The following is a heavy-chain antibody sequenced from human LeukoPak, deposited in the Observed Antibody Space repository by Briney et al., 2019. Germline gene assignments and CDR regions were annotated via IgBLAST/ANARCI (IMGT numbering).Heavy chain of an antibody. D-gene: IGHD3-10*01. CDR3: ARDLVWFGEPKGYYNYMDV. Sequence: PGGSLRLSCAASGFTFSNSSMNWVRQAPGKGLEWVSSISSSSDYIYDADSVKGRFTISRDNAKNSLYLQMNTLRAEDTAVYYCARDLVWFGEPKGYYNYMDVWGKGTTVTVSS. CDR2: ISSSSDYI. CDR1: GFTFSNSS. J-gene: IGHJ6*03. V-gene: IGHV3-21*01.